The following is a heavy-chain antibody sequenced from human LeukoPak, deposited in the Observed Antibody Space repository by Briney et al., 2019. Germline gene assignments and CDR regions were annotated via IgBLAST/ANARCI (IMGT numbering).Heavy chain of an antibody. V-gene: IGHV3-23*01. CDR1: GFTFSSYA. CDR2: ISGSGGST. CDR3: ARDGNGYYY. J-gene: IGHJ4*02. Sequence: PGGSLRLSCAASGFTFSSYAMSWVRQAPGKGLEWVSAISGSGGSTYYADSVKGRFTISRDNAKNSLYLQMNSLRAEDTAVYYCARDGNGYYYWGQGTLVTVSS. D-gene: IGHD5-18*01.